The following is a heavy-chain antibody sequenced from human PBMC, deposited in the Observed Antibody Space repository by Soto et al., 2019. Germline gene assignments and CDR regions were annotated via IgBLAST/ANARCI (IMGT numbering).Heavy chain of an antibody. CDR3: AKEKQRLALES. D-gene: IGHD6-25*01. Sequence: PGGSLRLSCAASGFIFYTYDMHWVRQAPGKGLEWVALISYDGSNKYFADSVKGRFTISRDNSKNTLYLQMSSLRAEDTAVYYCAKEKQRLALESWGQGTLVTVSS. CDR1: GFIFYTYD. J-gene: IGHJ4*02. CDR2: ISYDGSNK. V-gene: IGHV3-30*18.